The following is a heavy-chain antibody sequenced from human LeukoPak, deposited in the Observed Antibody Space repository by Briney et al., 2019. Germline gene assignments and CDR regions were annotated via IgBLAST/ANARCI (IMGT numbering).Heavy chain of an antibody. Sequence: GGSLSLSCTASGFTFSNYAMNWVRQAPGKGLQWVSVISASGGSTGYVDSVKGRFTIPRDISKNTLYLQMNSLRAEDTAVYFCARLTAVTYYFDYWGQGTLVAVSS. V-gene: IGHV3-23*01. CDR1: GFTFSNYA. CDR3: ARLTAVTYYFDY. CDR2: ISASGGST. J-gene: IGHJ4*02. D-gene: IGHD6-19*01.